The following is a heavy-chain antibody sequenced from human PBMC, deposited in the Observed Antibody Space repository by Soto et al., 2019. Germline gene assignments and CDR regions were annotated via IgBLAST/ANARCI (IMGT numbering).Heavy chain of an antibody. CDR1: GFTFSSYA. CDR3: AKDRHYYGSGSYSIIFDY. CDR2: ISGSGGST. Sequence: PGGSLRLSCAASGFTFSSYAMSWVRQAPGKGLEWVSAISGSGGSTYYADSVKGRFTISRDNSKNTLYLQMNSLRAEDTAVYYCAKDRHYYGSGSYSIIFDYWGQGTLVTVSS. V-gene: IGHV3-23*01. D-gene: IGHD3-10*01. J-gene: IGHJ4*02.